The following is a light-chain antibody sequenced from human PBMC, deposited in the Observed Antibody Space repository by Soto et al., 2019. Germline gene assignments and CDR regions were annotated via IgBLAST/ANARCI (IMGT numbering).Light chain of an antibody. CDR2: TSD. CDR3: AAWDDSLSGPNLI. CDR1: SSNVGTNY. V-gene: IGLV1-47*01. Sequence: QSVLTQPPSASGTPGQRVTISCSGSSSNVGTNYIYWYQHLPGVAPKLLIYTSDQRPSGVPDRFSGSKSGTSASLAISGLRFEDEADYYSAAWDDSLSGPNLIFGGGTQLTVL. J-gene: IGLJ2*01.